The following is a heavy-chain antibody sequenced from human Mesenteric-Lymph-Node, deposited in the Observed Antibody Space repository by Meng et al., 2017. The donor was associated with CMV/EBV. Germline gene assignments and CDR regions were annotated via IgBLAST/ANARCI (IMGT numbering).Heavy chain of an antibody. V-gene: IGHV3-21*01. CDR2: ISSSSYI. CDR1: GFTFSSYS. J-gene: IGHJ4*02. Sequence: GRSLKISCAASGFTFSSYSMNWVRQAPGKGLEWVSSISSSSYIYYADSVKGRFTISRDNAKNSLYLQMNSLRAEDTAVYYCATLSFAYWGQGTLVTVSS. CDR3: ATLSFAY.